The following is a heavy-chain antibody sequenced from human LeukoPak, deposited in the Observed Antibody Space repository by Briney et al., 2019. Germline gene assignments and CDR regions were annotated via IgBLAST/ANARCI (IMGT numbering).Heavy chain of an antibody. Sequence: GASVNVSCKASGGTFSSYAISWVRQAPGQGLEWMGGIIPIFGTANYAQKFQGRVTITADESTSTAYMELSSLRSEDTAVYYCARDQEYNWNRNNWFDPWGQGTLVTVSS. D-gene: IGHD1-20*01. CDR2: IIPIFGTA. CDR3: ARDQEYNWNRNNWFDP. J-gene: IGHJ5*02. CDR1: GGTFSSYA. V-gene: IGHV1-69*13.